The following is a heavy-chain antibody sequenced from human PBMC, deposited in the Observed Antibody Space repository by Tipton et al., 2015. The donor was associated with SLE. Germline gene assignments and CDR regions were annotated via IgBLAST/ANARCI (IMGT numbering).Heavy chain of an antibody. Sequence: TLSLTCTASGDSINSGGYYWSWIRQYPGQGLEWIGYINNRGYTYYKPSLKSRAIISVDTSKNQFSLKLSSVTAADTAVYYCARDRAGGNNWFDPWGQGVPVTVSS. D-gene: IGHD2-15*01. CDR1: GDSINSGGYY. CDR2: INNRGYT. V-gene: IGHV4-31*03. J-gene: IGHJ5*02. CDR3: ARDRAGGNNWFDP.